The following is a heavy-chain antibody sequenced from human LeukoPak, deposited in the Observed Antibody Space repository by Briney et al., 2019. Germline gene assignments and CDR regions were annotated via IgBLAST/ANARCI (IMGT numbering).Heavy chain of an antibody. CDR3: ARVGLLWFGERADWFDH. V-gene: IGHV4-30-4*01. CDR1: GGSISSGDYY. Sequence: SETLSLTCTVSGGSISSGDYYWGWIRQPPGRGLEWIGYIYYSGSTYYNPSLKSRVTVSVDTSKNQFSLKLSSVTAADTAVYYCARVGLLWFGERADWFDHWGQGTLVTVSS. CDR2: IYYSGST. J-gene: IGHJ5*02. D-gene: IGHD3-10*01.